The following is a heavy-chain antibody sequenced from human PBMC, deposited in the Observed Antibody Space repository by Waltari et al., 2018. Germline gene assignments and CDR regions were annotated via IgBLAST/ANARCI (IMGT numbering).Heavy chain of an antibody. CDR1: GFTFSPFA. CDR3: ARGGPMVRGVIAH. J-gene: IGHJ5*02. CDR2: ISYDGSNK. V-gene: IGHV3-30-3*01. Sequence: QVQLVESGGGVVQPGRSLRLSCAASGFTFSPFAMHGVRQAPGKGLEWVAVISYDGSNKYYADSVKGRFTISRDNSKNTLYLQMNSLRAEDTAVYYCARGGPMVRGVIAHWGQGTLVTVSS. D-gene: IGHD3-10*01.